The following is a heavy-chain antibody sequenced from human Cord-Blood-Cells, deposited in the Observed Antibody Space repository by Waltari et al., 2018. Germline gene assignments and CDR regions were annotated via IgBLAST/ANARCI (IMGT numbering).Heavy chain of an antibody. V-gene: IGHV4-34*01. D-gene: IGHD3-9*01. J-gene: IGHJ6*02. CDR1: GGSFSGYY. CDR2: INHSGST. CDR3: ARDGLRYNDYYYYGMDV. Sequence: QVQLQQWGAGLLKPSETLSLTCAVYGGSFSGYYWSWIRQPPGKGLEWIGEINHSGSTNYNPSLKSRVTIAVDTSKNQFSLKLSSVTAADTAVYYCARDGLRYNDYYYYGMDVWGQGTTVTVSS.